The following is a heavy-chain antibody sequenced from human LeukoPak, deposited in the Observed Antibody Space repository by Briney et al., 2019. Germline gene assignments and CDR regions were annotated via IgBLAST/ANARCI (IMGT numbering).Heavy chain of an antibody. D-gene: IGHD2-15*01. V-gene: IGHV3-33*01. CDR3: ATDRATQYFDY. Sequence: GRSLRLSCAASGLTSRSYGMHWVRQAPGKGLEWVAFIWYDGSNKYYADSVKGRFTISRDNSRNTLFLQMNSLRVEDTAVYYCATDRATQYFDYWGQGTLVSVPS. CDR1: GLTSRSYG. CDR2: IWYDGSNK. J-gene: IGHJ4*02.